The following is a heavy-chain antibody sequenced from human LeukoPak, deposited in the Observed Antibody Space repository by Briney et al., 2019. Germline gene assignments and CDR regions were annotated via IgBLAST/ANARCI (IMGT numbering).Heavy chain of an antibody. J-gene: IGHJ4*02. CDR3: AKSLYGGCDY. CDR1: GFTFSTYA. V-gene: IGHV3-23*01. Sequence: PGGSLRLSCAASGFTFSTYAMSWARQAPGKGLEWVSVISGSGGSTNYADSVKGRFTISRDNSKNTLFLQMSSLRVEDTAVYYCAKSLYGGCDYWGQGTVVTVSS. D-gene: IGHD3-16*02. CDR2: ISGSGGST.